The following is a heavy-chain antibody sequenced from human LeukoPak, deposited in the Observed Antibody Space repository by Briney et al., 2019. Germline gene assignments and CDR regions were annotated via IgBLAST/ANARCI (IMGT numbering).Heavy chain of an antibody. CDR1: GYSITSGYY. CDR2: IYHNGST. J-gene: IGHJ4*02. Sequence: PSETLSLTCAVSGYSITSGYYWAWIRQPPGKGLEWIGNIYHNGSTYYNASLKSRVTISVDTSKNQFSLKLSSVTAADTAVYYCARRYSNYFFDYWGQGTLVTASS. V-gene: IGHV4-38-2*01. CDR3: ARRYSNYFFDY. D-gene: IGHD4-11*01.